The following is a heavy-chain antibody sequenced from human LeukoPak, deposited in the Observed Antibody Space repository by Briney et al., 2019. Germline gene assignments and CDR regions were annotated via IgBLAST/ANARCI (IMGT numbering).Heavy chain of an antibody. J-gene: IGHJ5*02. V-gene: IGHV1-8*01. CDR3: ARGGNCSSTSCYTRWFDP. CDR2: MNPNSGNT. Sequence: GASVKVSCKASGYTFTSYDINWVRQATGQGLEWMGWMNPNSGNTGYAQKFQGRVTKTRNTSISTAYMELSSLRSEDTAVYYCARGGNCSSTSCYTRWFDPWGQGTLVTVSS. CDR1: GYTFTSYD. D-gene: IGHD2-2*02.